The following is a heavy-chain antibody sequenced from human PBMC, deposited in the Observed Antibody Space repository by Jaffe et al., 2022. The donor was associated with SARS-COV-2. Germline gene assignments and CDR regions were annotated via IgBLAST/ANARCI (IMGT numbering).Heavy chain of an antibody. CDR1: GFTFSTYE. CDR3: ATKGLGCGGGGCYLS. D-gene: IGHD2-15*01. Sequence: EVQLVESGGGLVQPGGSLRLSCAASGFTFSTYEMNWVRQAPGKGLEWVSYISTSGNTIHYADSVKGRFTISRDNAKNSLYLQMNSLKAEDTAVYYCATKGLGCGGGGCYLSWGQGTLVTVSS. J-gene: IGHJ5*02. V-gene: IGHV3-48*03. CDR2: ISTSGNTI.